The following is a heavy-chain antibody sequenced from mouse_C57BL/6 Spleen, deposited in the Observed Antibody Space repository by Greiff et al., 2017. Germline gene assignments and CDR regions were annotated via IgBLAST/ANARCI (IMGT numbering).Heavy chain of an antibody. CDR2: ISNGGGST. CDR3: ATIRAY. V-gene: IGHV5-12*01. J-gene: IGHJ3*01. CDR1: GFTFSDYY. Sequence: EVNVVESGGGLVQPGGSLKLSCAASGFTFSDYYMYWVRQTPEKRLEWVAYISNGGGSTYYPDTVKGRFTISRDNAKNTLYLQMSRLKSEDTAMYYCATIRAYWGQGTLVTVSA. D-gene: IGHD1-1*01.